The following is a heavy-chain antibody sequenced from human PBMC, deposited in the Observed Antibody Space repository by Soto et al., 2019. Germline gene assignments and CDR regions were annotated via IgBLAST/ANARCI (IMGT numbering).Heavy chain of an antibody. J-gene: IGHJ6*02. CDR1: GFTFSSYS. CDR3: ARDIVVVVADTDYYYGMDV. Sequence: PGGSLRLSCAASGFTFSSYSMNWVRQAPGKGLEWVSSISSSSSYIYYADSVKGRFTISRDNAKNSLYLQMNSLRAEDTAVYYCARDIVVVVADTDYYYGMDVWGQGTTVTVSS. CDR2: ISSSSSYI. D-gene: IGHD2-15*01. V-gene: IGHV3-21*01.